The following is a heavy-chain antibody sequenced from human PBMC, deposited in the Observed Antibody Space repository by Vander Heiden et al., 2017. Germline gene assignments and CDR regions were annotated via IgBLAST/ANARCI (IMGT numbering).Heavy chain of an antibody. V-gene: IGHV4-34*01. CDR3: ARGRPYCTNGVCSRWFDP. CDR1: GGSFSGYY. CDR2: INHSGST. J-gene: IGHJ5*02. D-gene: IGHD2-8*01. Sequence: QVQLQQWGAGLLKPSETLSPTCAVHGGSFSGYYWSWIPQPPGKGLDWIGEINHSGSTNYNPSLKSRVTISVDTSKNQFSLKLSSVTAADTAVYYCARGRPYCTNGVCSRWFDPWGQGTLVTVSS.